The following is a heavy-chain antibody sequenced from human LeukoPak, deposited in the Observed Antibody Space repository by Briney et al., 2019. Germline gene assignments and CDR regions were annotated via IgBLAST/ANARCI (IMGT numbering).Heavy chain of an antibody. D-gene: IGHD3-10*01. CDR2: IIPVFGTA. V-gene: IGHV1-69*05. J-gene: IGHJ4*02. CDR3: ARGFYYYGSGSFFY. CDR1: GGTFSSYA. Sequence: ASVKVSCKASGGTFSSYAISWVRQAPGQGLEWMGGIIPVFGTANYAQKFQGRVTITTDESTSTAYMELSSLRSEDTAVYYCARGFYYYGSGSFFYWGQGTLVTVSS.